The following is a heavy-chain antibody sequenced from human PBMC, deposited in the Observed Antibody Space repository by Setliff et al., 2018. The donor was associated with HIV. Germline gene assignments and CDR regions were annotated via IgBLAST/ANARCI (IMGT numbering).Heavy chain of an antibody. V-gene: IGHV3-21*01. J-gene: IGHJ4*02. CDR3: ASIELAAMVPVDY. CDR2: ISSSSYYI. CDR1: GFTFSSYT. D-gene: IGHD5-18*01. Sequence: LRLSCAASGFTFSSYTMNWVRQAPGKGLEWVSSISSSSYYIYYADSVKGRFTISRDNAKNSLFLQMNSLRAEDTAVYYCASIELAAMVPVDYWGQGTLITVSS.